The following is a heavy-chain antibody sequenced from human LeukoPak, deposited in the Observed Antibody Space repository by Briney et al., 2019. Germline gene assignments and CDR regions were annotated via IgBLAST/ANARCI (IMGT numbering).Heavy chain of an antibody. D-gene: IGHD3-10*01. CDR1: GGSISSYY. Sequence: SETLSLTCTVSGGSISSYYWSWIRQPPGKGLEWIGYIYYSGSTNYNPSLKSRVTISLDTSKNQFSLKLSSVTAADTAVYYCARGGSYYTSGSYLGYWGQGTLVTVPS. V-gene: IGHV4-59*01. J-gene: IGHJ4*02. CDR3: ARGGSYYTSGSYLGY. CDR2: IYYSGST.